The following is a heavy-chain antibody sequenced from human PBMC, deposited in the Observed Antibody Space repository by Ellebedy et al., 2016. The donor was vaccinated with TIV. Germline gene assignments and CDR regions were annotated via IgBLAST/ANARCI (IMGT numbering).Heavy chain of an antibody. V-gene: IGHV3-7*01. J-gene: IGHJ5*02. Sequence: GESLKISXAASGFIFSDYAMTWVRQAPGKGLEWVANIKQDGSEKHYADSVKGRFTISRDNAKNSLYLQMNSLGAEDTAVYFCARGRYYCSSTSCYAPSWFDPWGQGTLVTVSS. CDR1: GFIFSDYA. CDR3: ARGRYYCSSTSCYAPSWFDP. CDR2: IKQDGSEK. D-gene: IGHD2-2*01.